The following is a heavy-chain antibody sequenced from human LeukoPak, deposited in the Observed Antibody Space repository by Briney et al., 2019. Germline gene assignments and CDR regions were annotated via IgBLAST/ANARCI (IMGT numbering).Heavy chain of an antibody. CDR3: ARDWAYFQH. Sequence: SVKLSCKASGGTFSTYAISWVRQAPGHRREWLGGMIPIFGTANYAQKFQGRVTMTRDTSTSTVYMELSSLRSEDTAVYYCARDWAYFQHWGQGTLVTVSS. J-gene: IGHJ1*01. D-gene: IGHD3-16*01. V-gene: IGHV1-69*05. CDR2: MIPIFGTA. CDR1: GGTFSTYA.